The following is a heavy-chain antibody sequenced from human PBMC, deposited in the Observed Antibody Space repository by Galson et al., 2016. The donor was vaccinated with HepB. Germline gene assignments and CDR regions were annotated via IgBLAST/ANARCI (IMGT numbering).Heavy chain of an antibody. D-gene: IGHD5-12*01. Sequence: SLRLSCAASGFTFSRSWMTWVRQAPGRGLEWLANIKEDGSSTNHVDSVKGRFTISGDNAKTSLYLQMNSLRAEDTAVYYCARDHISGRGPFFDYWGQGIPVTVSS. CDR3: ARDHISGRGPFFDY. CDR1: GFTFSRSW. J-gene: IGHJ4*02. V-gene: IGHV3-7*03. CDR2: IKEDGSST.